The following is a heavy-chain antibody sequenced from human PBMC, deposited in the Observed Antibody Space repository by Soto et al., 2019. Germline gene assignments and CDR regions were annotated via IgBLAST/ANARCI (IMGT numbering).Heavy chain of an antibody. V-gene: IGHV4-39*01. D-gene: IGHD1-20*01. J-gene: IGHJ6*03. CDR1: GGSISSSSYY. CDR3: ARITGGYYYYYYLDV. CDR2: IYYSGST. Sequence: QLQLQESGPGLVKPSETLSLTCTVSGGSISSSSYYWGWIRQPPGKGLEWIGSIYYSGSTYYNPSLQSRVPISVDTSKNQFSLKLSSVTAADTAVYYCARITGGYYYYYYLDVWGKGTTVSVSS.